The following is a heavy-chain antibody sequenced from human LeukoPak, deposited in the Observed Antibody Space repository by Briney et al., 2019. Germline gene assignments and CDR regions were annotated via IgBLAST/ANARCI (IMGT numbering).Heavy chain of an antibody. CDR3: ARDRLTNDAFDI. V-gene: IGHV3-74*01. CDR2: ISSDGSGT. D-gene: IGHD2-8*01. CDR1: GLTFNSYW. Sequence: AGSLTLACAASGLTFNSYWMHWVSQAPGKGLVWVSRISSDGSGTSDADFVKGLFTISKYNSKNTLYLQMNSLRAEDTAMYYCARDRLTNDAFDIWGQGTMVTVSS. J-gene: IGHJ3*02.